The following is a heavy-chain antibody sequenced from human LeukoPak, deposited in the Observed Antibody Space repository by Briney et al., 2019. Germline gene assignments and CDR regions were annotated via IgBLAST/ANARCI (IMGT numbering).Heavy chain of an antibody. D-gene: IGHD6-13*01. V-gene: IGHV3-7*03. Sequence: GGSLRLSCVASGFPFSSYWMTWVRQASGKGLEWVANIKQDGSKKSYVDSVKGRFTISRDNAQNSLYLQMNSLRAEDTAIYYCATSTAAAGTDWGQGTLVTVSS. CDR2: IKQDGSKK. CDR3: ATSTAAAGTD. CDR1: GFPFSSYW. J-gene: IGHJ4*02.